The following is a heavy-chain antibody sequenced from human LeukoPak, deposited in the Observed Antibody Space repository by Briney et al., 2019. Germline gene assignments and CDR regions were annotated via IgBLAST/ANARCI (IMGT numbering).Heavy chain of an antibody. CDR2: ISISCRTI. CDR1: GFTFSSYD. J-gene: IGHJ4*02. CDR3: AGDHAILRREPRSIDY. V-gene: IGHV3-48*03. Sequence: GGSLRLSCAASGFTFSSYDMNWVRQAPGKGLEWVSHISISCRTIYYADSVRGRVTISRDNAKNSLYLQMNSLRAEDTAVYYCAGDHAILRREPRSIDYWGQGNLLSVSS. D-gene: IGHD3-3*01.